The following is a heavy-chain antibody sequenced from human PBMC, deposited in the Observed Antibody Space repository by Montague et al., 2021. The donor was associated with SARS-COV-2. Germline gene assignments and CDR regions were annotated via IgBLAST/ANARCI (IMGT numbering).Heavy chain of an antibody. CDR1: GFTFSTYW. Sequence: SLRLSCAASGFTFSTYWMSWVRQAPGKGLEWVANINQDGSDKYYADSVKGRFTISRDNGRNSLFLQMNSLRAGDTAVYYCATLRATGWYNTVPESLHPWGQGTLVSVSS. CDR2: INQDGSDK. D-gene: IGHD6-19*01. CDR3: ATLRATGWYNTVPESLHP. V-gene: IGHV3-7*01. J-gene: IGHJ1*01.